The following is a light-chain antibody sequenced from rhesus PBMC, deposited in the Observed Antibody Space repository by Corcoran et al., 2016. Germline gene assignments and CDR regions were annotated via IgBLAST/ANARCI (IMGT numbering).Light chain of an antibody. Sequence: DVQMTQSPSSLSAFVGDTVTIACRASQNISTYLDWYQQKPGKGPKLLIYKASNLQSGVPSRFSGSGSGTDYTLTIGCLQPDDFATYYCLQYGGIPLTFGPGTRLDVK. J-gene: IGKJ3*01. V-gene: IGKV1-22*01. CDR3: LQYGGIPLT. CDR1: QNISTY. CDR2: KAS.